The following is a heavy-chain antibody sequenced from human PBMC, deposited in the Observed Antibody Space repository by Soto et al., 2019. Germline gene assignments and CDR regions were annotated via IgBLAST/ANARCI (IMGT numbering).Heavy chain of an antibody. CDR2: ISSSSSTI. V-gene: IGHV3-48*01. D-gene: IGHD3-9*01. Sequence: EVQLVESGGGLVQPGGSLRLSCAASGFTFSSYSMNWVRQAPGKGLEWVSYISSSSSTIYYADSVKGRFTISRDNAKNSLYLQMNRLRAEDTAVYYCARDADYDILTGYPVDYWGQGTLVTVSS. J-gene: IGHJ4*02. CDR1: GFTFSSYS. CDR3: ARDADYDILTGYPVDY.